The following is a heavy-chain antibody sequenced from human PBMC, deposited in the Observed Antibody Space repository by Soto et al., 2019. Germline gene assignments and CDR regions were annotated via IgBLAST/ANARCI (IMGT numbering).Heavy chain of an antibody. D-gene: IGHD3-22*01. CDR1: GGTFSSYA. J-gene: IGHJ3*02. Sequence: SVKVSCKASGGTFSSYAISWVRQAPGQGLEWMGGIIPIFGTANYAQKFQGRVTITADKSTSTAYMELSSLRSEDTAVYYCARDPYYYDTSGYTHDAFDIWGQGTMVTVSS. V-gene: IGHV1-69*06. CDR2: IIPIFGTA. CDR3: ARDPYYYDTSGYTHDAFDI.